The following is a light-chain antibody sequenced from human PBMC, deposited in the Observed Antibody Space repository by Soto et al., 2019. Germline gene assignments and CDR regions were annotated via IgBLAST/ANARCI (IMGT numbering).Light chain of an antibody. Sequence: EIVLTQSPGTLSLSPGEIATLSCRASQSVSSNLAWYQQKGGQAPRLLIYGASSRATGIPDRFSGSGSGTDFTLTISRLEPDDFAVYYCQQYGSSSTFGQGTRLEIK. CDR1: QSVSSN. CDR3: QQYGSSST. J-gene: IGKJ5*01. V-gene: IGKV3-20*01. CDR2: GAS.